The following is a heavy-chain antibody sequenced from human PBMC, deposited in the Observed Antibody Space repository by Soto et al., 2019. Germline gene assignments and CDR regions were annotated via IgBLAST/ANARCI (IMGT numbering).Heavy chain of an antibody. J-gene: IGHJ6*02. D-gene: IGHD3-10*02. V-gene: IGHV3-30*18. CDR1: GFTFNTYG. Sequence: PGGSLRLSCASSGFTFNTYGMHCFRQAPGKGLEWVAVISYDGSNKYYADSVKGRFTISRDNPKNTLYLQMNSLRGEDTAVYFCAKESPMSRDALDVWGRGTPVTVSS. CDR3: AKESPMSRDALDV. CDR2: ISYDGSNK.